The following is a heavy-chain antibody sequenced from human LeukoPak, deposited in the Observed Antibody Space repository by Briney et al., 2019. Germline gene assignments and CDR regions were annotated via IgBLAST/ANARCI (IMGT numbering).Heavy chain of an antibody. J-gene: IGHJ6*02. Sequence: PSETLPLTCAVYGGSFSGYYWSWIRQPPGKGLEWIGEINHSGSTNYNPSLKGRVTISVDTSKNQFSLKLSSVTAADTAVYYCARGCKHGSGSPGYYYGMDVWGQGTTVTVSS. V-gene: IGHV4-34*01. CDR3: ARGCKHGSGSPGYYYGMDV. CDR2: INHSGST. D-gene: IGHD3-10*01. CDR1: GGSFSGYY.